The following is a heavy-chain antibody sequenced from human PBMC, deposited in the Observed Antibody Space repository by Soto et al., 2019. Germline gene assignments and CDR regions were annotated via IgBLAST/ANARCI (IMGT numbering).Heavy chain of an antibody. Sequence: GGSLRLSCAASGFTFSYYTVHWVRRAPGKGLEWVSSISGIRDDIRYADSVKGRFTISRDNAKTSLYLQMNSLTTEDTAVYYCAREGVHNYNEYYFDYWGQGTLVTVSS. CDR3: AREGVHNYNEYYFDY. V-gene: IGHV3-21*06. D-gene: IGHD3-22*01. CDR1: GFTFSYYT. CDR2: ISGIRDDI. J-gene: IGHJ4*02.